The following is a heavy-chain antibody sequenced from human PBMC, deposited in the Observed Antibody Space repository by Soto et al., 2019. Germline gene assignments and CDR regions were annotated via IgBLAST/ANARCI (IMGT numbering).Heavy chain of an antibody. CDR3: ARRAYFDSGKQFDY. Sequence: QITLKESGPTLVKPTQTLTLTCTFSGVSLSTSGVGVGWIRQPPVKALEWLALLYWHDEKRHSPSLKTRLTGTKDTSKSQVGLTMATVDAVDTATYDCARRAYFDSGKQFDYWGQGTLVSASS. J-gene: IGHJ4*02. V-gene: IGHV2-5*01. CDR1: GVSLSTSGVG. CDR2: LYWHDEK. D-gene: IGHD3-9*01.